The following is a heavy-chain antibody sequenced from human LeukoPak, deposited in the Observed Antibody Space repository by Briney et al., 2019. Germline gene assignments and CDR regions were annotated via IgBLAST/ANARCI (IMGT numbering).Heavy chain of an antibody. CDR2: ISSSGSTI. J-gene: IGHJ4*02. CDR3: ARDFCSTSCNLGY. V-gene: IGHV3-48*03. Sequence: GGSLRLSCAASGFTFSSYEMNWVRQAPGKGLEWVSYISSSGSTIYYADSVKGRFTISRDNAKNSLYLQMNSLRAEDTAVYYCARDFCSTSCNLGYWGQGTLVTVSS. CDR1: GFTFSSYE. D-gene: IGHD2-2*01.